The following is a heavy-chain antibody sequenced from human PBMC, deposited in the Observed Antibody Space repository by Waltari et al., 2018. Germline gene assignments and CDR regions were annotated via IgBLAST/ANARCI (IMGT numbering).Heavy chain of an antibody. CDR2: INHSGST. Sequence: QVQLQQWGAGLLKPSETLSLTCAVYVGSFSGYYWSWIRQPPGKGLEWIGEINHSGSTNYNPSLKSRVTISVDTSKNQFSLKLSSVTAADTAVYYCARGRLSFVVVPAARFDPWGQGTLVTVSS. CDR3: ARGRLSFVVVPAARFDP. V-gene: IGHV4-34*01. J-gene: IGHJ5*02. CDR1: VGSFSGYY. D-gene: IGHD2-2*01.